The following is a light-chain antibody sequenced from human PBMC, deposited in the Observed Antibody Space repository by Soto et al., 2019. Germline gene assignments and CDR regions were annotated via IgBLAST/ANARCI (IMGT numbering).Light chain of an antibody. Sequence: EIFLAQSRVTQELGPGERSTLSCRASQSVTSTYLAWYQQKPGQAPRLLIYGASTRATGIPDRFSGSGSGTDFTLTISRLEPEDFAVYYCQQYSRSVGTFGEGTKV. J-gene: IGKJ1*01. CDR1: QSVTSTY. V-gene: IGKV3-20*01. CDR3: QQYSRSVGT. CDR2: GAS.